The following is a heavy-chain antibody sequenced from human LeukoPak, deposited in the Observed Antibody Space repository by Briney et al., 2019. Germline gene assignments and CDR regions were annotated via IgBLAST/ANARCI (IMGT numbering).Heavy chain of an antibody. CDR1: RYPITSYY. D-gene: IGHD5-24*01. CDR2: INPSGGST. V-gene: IGHV1-46*01. CDR3: ARDRDGYNRHLFDY. Sequence: ASVKVSCKAYRYPITSYYMQWVRQAPGHVLEWMGIINPSGGSTSYAQKFQGRVTMTRDTSTSTVYMELSSLRSEDTAVYYCARDRDGYNRHLFDYWGQGTLVTVSS. J-gene: IGHJ4*02.